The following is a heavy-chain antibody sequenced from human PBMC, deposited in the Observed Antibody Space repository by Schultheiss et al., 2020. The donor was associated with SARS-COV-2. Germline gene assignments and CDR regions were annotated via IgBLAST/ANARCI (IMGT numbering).Heavy chain of an antibody. CDR3: AKGVNFGDYMMSGQYYFDE. CDR2: IWSDGINE. V-gene: IGHV3-30*02. D-gene: IGHD4-17*01. Sequence: GGSLRLSCAGSGFTLSDYGMHWFRQAPDKGLEWVAGIWSDGINEHYAGSVKGRFSISRDNSKRVLYLEMNNLRPDDTARYFCAKGVNFGDYMMSGQYYFDEWGQGTPVTVS. CDR1: GFTLSDYG. J-gene: IGHJ4*02.